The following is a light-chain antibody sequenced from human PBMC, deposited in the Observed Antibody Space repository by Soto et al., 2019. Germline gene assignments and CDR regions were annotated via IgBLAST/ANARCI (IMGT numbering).Light chain of an antibody. V-gene: IGKV3-15*01. CDR3: QQYHKWPPIT. J-gene: IGKJ5*01. CDR1: QSVSTN. CDR2: SAS. Sequence: IVMTQSPASLSVSPGERATLSCRASQSVSTNLAWYQQKPGQAPRLLIYSASTRATGIPARFSGGGSGTEFTLTISSLQSEDFAVYYCQQYHKWPPITFGQGTRLEIK.